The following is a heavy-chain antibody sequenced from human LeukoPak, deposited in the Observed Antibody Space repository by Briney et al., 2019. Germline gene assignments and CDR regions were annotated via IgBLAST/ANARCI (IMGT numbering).Heavy chain of an antibody. CDR1: GFTFSDYY. CDR3: ARDIMQWLVRGWFDP. CDR2: ISSSGSTI. V-gene: IGHV3-11*01. J-gene: IGHJ5*02. D-gene: IGHD6-19*01. Sequence: GGSLRLSCAASGFTFSDYYMSWIRQAPGKGLEWVSYISSSGSTIYYADSVKGRFTISRDNAKNSLYLQMNSLRAEDTAVYYCARDIMQWLVRGWFDPWGQETLVTVSS.